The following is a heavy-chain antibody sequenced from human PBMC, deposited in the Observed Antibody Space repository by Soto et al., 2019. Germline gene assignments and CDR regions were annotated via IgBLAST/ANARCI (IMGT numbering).Heavy chain of an antibody. J-gene: IGHJ6*02. V-gene: IGHV1-69*02. CDR1: GGTFSSYT. Sequence: SVKVSCKASGGTFSSYTISWVRQAPGQGLEWMGRIIPILGIANYAQKFQGRVTITADKSTSTAYMELSSLRSEDTAVYYCARAFKSVAVTTIYYGMDVWGQGTTVTVSS. CDR2: IIPILGIA. D-gene: IGHD4-17*01. CDR3: ARAFKSVAVTTIYYGMDV.